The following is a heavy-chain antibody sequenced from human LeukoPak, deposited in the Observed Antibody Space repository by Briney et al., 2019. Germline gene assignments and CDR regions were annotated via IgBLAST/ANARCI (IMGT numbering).Heavy chain of an antibody. CDR3: ARQLGGSGSY. J-gene: IGHJ4*02. Sequence: PSETLSLTCSVSDGSIRTYYWSWIRQSPGQGLEWIGNIYYRGDINYNPSLKSRVIISIDTSKNQFSLKVTSLTAADTAVYYCARQLGGSGSYWGQGTLVTVSS. V-gene: IGHV4-59*01. CDR2: IYYRGDI. CDR1: DGSIRTYY. D-gene: IGHD3-10*01.